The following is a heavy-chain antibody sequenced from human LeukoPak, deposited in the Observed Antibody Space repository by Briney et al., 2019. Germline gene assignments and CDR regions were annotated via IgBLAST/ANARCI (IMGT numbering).Heavy chain of an antibody. CDR2: IYYSGIT. J-gene: IGHJ5*02. CDR3: ARHFSAIAARPRWFDP. Sequence: PSETLSLTCTVTGGSISSSSYSWGWIRQPPGKWLVWIGSIYYSGITYYNPSLTSRVTISVDTSKNQFSLKLSSVTAADTAVYYCARHFSAIAARPRWFDPWGQGTLVTVSS. CDR1: GGSISSSSYS. V-gene: IGHV4-39*01. D-gene: IGHD6-6*01.